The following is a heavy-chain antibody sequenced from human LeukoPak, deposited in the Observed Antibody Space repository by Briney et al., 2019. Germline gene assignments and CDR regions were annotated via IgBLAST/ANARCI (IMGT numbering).Heavy chain of an antibody. CDR1: GFTFDDYA. D-gene: IGHD1-26*01. CDR3: AKEAIVGATSVGAFDI. J-gene: IGHJ3*02. Sequence: GRSLRLSCAASGFTFDDYAMHWVRQAPGKGLEWISGISWNSGSIGYADSVKGRFTISRDNAKNSLYLQMNSLRAEDTALYYCAKEAIVGATSVGAFDIWGQGTMVTVSS. V-gene: IGHV3-9*01. CDR2: ISWNSGSI.